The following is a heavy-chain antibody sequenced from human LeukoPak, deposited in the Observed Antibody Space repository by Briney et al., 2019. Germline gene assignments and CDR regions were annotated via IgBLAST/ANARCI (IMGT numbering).Heavy chain of an antibody. D-gene: IGHD2-15*01. Sequence: SVKVSCKASGGTFSSYAISWVRQAPGQGLEWMGRTIPILGIANYAQKFQGRVTITADKSTSTAYMELSSLRSEDTAVYYCAGPDDSPYSYYFDYWGQGTLVTVSS. J-gene: IGHJ4*02. CDR2: TIPILGIA. CDR3: AGPDDSPYSYYFDY. V-gene: IGHV1-69*04. CDR1: GGTFSSYA.